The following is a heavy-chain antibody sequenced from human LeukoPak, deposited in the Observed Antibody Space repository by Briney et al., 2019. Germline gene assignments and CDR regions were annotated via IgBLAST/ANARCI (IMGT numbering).Heavy chain of an antibody. Sequence: ASVNVSCKVSGYTLTELSMHWVRQAPGKGLEWMGGFDPEDGETIYAQKFQGRVTMTEDTSTDTAYMELSSLRSEDTAVYYCATSPKVWKDYYDSSGYFDYWGQGTLVTVSS. CDR3: ATSPKVWKDYYDSSGYFDY. D-gene: IGHD3-22*01. J-gene: IGHJ4*02. V-gene: IGHV1-24*01. CDR2: FDPEDGET. CDR1: GYTLTELS.